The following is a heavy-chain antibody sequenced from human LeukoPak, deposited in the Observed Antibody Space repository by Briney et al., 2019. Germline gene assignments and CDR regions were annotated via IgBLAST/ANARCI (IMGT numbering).Heavy chain of an antibody. CDR1: GFTFSSYD. CDR2: IGTAGDT. J-gene: IGHJ3*02. CDR3: ARALYYYDSSGYYYDAFDI. V-gene: IGHV3-13*01. Sequence: GGSLRLSCAASGFTFSSYDMHWVRQATGKDLEWVSAIGTAGDTYYPGSVKGRFTISRENAKNSLYLQMNSLRAGDTAVYYCARALYYYDSSGYYYDAFDIWGQGTMVTVSS. D-gene: IGHD3-22*01.